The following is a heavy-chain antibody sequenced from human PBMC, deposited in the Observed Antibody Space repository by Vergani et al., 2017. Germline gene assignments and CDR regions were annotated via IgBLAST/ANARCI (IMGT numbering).Heavy chain of an antibody. Sequence: QVQLVQSGAEVKKPGSSVKVFCKASGGTFSSYTISWVRQAPGQGLEWMGRIIPILGIANYAQKFQGRVTITADKSTSTAYMELSSLRSEDTAVYYCASPAVDTAMVPDGIFGYWGQGTLVTVSS. CDR2: IIPILGIA. CDR1: GGTFSSYT. J-gene: IGHJ4*02. V-gene: IGHV1-69*02. CDR3: ASPAVDTAMVPDGIFGY. D-gene: IGHD5-18*01.